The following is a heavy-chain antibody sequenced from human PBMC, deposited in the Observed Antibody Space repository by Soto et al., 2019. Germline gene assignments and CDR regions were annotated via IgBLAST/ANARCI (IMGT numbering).Heavy chain of an antibody. Sequence: GGSLSLSCAASGFPFSSYWMSWVRQAPGKGLEWVANIKQDGSEKYHVDSVKGRFTISRDNAKNSLYLQMNSLRAEDTAVYYCARDAMDVWGQGTTVTVSS. CDR3: ARDAMDV. CDR1: GFPFSSYW. CDR2: IKQDGSEK. V-gene: IGHV3-7*01. J-gene: IGHJ6*02.